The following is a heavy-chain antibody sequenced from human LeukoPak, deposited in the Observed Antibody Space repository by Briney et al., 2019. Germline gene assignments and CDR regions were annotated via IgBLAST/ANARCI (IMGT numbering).Heavy chain of an antibody. D-gene: IGHD2-2*01. CDR2: IIPILGIA. J-gene: IGHJ4*02. Sequence: RASVKVSCKASGGTFSSYTISWVRQAPGQGLEWMGRIIPILGIANYAQKFQGRVTITADKSTSTAYMELSSLRSEDTAVYYCARLPDIVEVPAALGSWGQGTLVTVSS. CDR3: ARLPDIVEVPAALGS. V-gene: IGHV1-69*02. CDR1: GGTFSSYT.